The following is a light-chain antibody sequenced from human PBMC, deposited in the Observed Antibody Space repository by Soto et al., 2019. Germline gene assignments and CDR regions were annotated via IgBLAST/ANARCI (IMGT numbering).Light chain of an antibody. CDR1: QSISSY. J-gene: IGKJ1*01. CDR2: AAS. CDR3: QQSYSTPRT. V-gene: IGKV1-39*01. Sequence: DIQMTQSPSSLSASVGDRVTITCRASQSISSYLNWYQQKPGKAPKLLIYAASSLQSGLPSRFSGSGSGTYFTLTISSLQPEDFATYYCQQSYSTPRTFGQGTKVEIK.